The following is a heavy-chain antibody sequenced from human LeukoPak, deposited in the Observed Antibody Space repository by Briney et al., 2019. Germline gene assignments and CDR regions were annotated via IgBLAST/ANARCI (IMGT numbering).Heavy chain of an antibody. V-gene: IGHV1-18*01. CDR3: ARRHLIGNGYFDH. CDR2: ISTFNGNT. Sequence: ASVKVSCKASGYAFSNYGISWVRQAPGQGLERLGWISTFNGNTNYAQKFQDRVTMTTDTSTNTAYLELRSLRSDDTAAYYCARRHLIGNGYFDHWGQGTLITVSS. CDR1: GYAFSNYG. J-gene: IGHJ4*02. D-gene: IGHD3-16*01.